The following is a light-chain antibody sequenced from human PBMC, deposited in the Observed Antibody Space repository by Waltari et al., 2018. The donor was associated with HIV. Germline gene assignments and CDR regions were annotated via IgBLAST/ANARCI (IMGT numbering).Light chain of an antibody. Sequence: EIVFTQSPGTLSLSPGDRSIVSCSATHSISNNFLAWFQQKPGQPPRLLIYTSLIRATGIPDRFSGSGAGTDFTLSISKLEPEDFAVYYCHQYGTAPRTFGQGTRVEI. V-gene: IGKV3-20*01. CDR2: TSL. CDR1: HSISNNF. J-gene: IGKJ1*01. CDR3: HQYGTAPRT.